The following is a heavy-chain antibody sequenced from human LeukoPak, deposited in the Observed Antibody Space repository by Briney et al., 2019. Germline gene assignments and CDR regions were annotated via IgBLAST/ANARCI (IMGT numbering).Heavy chain of an antibody. V-gene: IGHV1-46*01. CDR2: INPSGGST. J-gene: IGHJ4*02. CDR1: GYTFTSYY. CDR3: ARVYAGTTWLFDY. Sequence: GASVNVSCTASGYTFTSYYMHWVRQAPGQGLEWMGIINPSGGSTSYAQKFQGRATMTRDMSTSTVYMELSSLRSEDTAVYYCARVYAGTTWLFDYWGQGTLVTVSS. D-gene: IGHD1-7*01.